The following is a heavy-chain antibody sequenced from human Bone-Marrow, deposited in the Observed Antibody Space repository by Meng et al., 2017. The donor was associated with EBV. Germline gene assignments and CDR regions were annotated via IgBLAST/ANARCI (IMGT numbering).Heavy chain of an antibody. D-gene: IGHD3-10*01. CDR1: GGTFRSDA. CDR2: LIPMSDAP. J-gene: IGHJ4*02. Sequence: QVELLQSGAGGKKPGSSGKVSCKTSGGTFRSDAISWVRQAPGQGLEWMGGLIPMSDAPHYAQKFQGRVTITADESTSTHYMDLSGLRSEDTAVYYCASESGRGFTPDYWGQGTLVTVSS. CDR3: ASESGRGFTPDY. V-gene: IGHV1-69*01.